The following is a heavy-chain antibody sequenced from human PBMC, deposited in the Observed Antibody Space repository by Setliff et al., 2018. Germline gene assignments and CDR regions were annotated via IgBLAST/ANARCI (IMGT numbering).Heavy chain of an antibody. CDR2: IYTTGTI. D-gene: IGHD6-19*01. V-gene: IGHV4-61*09. J-gene: IGHJ6*03. Sequence: SETLSLTCSVSGRSISSGIDYWTWIRQPAGKALEWIGHIYTTGTITYNPSLKSRVTISLDTSKNQFSLKLSSVTAADTAVYYCARAISGWYSAHYYYMDVWGKGTTVTVSS. CDR3: ARAISGWYSAHYYYMDV. CDR1: GRSISSGIDY.